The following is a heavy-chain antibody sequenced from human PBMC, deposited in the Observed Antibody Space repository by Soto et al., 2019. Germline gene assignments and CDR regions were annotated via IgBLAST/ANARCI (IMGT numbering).Heavy chain of an antibody. Sequence: QVQLVESGGGVVQPGRSLRLSCAASGFTFSSYGMHWVRQAPGKGLEWVAVISYDGSNKYYADSVKGRFTISRDNSKNTLYLQMNSLRAEDTAVYYCATVRGSGSASFDYWGQGTLVTVSS. J-gene: IGHJ4*02. D-gene: IGHD3-10*01. CDR2: ISYDGSNK. CDR1: GFTFSSYG. V-gene: IGHV3-30*03. CDR3: ATVRGSGSASFDY.